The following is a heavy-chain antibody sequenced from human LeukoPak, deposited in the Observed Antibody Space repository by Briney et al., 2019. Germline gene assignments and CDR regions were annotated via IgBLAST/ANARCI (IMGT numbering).Heavy chain of an antibody. CDR2: ISYDGSNK. Sequence: GGSLRLSCAASGFTFSSYGMHWVRQAPGKGLEWVAVISYDGSNKYYADSVKGRFTISRDNSKNTLYLQMNSLRAEDTAVYYCARDRVDWGKSYYYYGMDVWGQGTTVTVSS. CDR3: ARDRVDWGKSYYYYGMDV. J-gene: IGHJ6*02. V-gene: IGHV3-30-3*01. D-gene: IGHD3-16*01. CDR1: GFTFSSYG.